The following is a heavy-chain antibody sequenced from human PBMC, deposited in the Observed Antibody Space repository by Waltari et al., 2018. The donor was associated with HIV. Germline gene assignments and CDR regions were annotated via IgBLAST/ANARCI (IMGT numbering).Heavy chain of an antibody. Sequence: QVQLQQSGPGLVKPSQTLSLTCAISGDSVSSNSVAWNWIRQSPSRGLEWLGRTYYRSKWYNEYAVSVKSRMNINPDTSKNQFSLQLNSVTPGDTAVYYCGRGRNFAFDIWGQGTMVTVSS. CDR3: GRGRNFAFDI. V-gene: IGHV6-1*01. CDR2: TYYRSKWYN. CDR1: GDSVSSNSVA. J-gene: IGHJ3*02.